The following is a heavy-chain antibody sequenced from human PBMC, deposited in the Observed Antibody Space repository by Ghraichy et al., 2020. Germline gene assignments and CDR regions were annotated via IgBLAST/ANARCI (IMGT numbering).Heavy chain of an antibody. J-gene: IGHJ6*02. Sequence: ASVKVSCKASGYTFTSYGISWVRQAPGQGLEWMGWISAYNGNTNYAQKLQGRVTMTTDTSTSTAYMELRSLRSDDTAVYYCARELMITFGGVIVLGAYYGMDVWGQGTTVTVSS. CDR3: ARELMITFGGVIVLGAYYGMDV. V-gene: IGHV1-18*01. D-gene: IGHD3-16*02. CDR1: GYTFTSYG. CDR2: ISAYNGNT.